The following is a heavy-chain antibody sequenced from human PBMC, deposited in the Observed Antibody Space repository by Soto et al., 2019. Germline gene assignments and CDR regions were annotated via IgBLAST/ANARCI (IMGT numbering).Heavy chain of an antibody. Sequence: QVQLVQSGAEVKKPGSSVKVSCKASGGTFSSYAISWVRQAPGQGLEWMGGIIPIFGTANYAQKFQGRVTITADESTSPAYMELSSLRSEDTAVYYCASPTEKWVGALIPFDYWGQGTLVTVSS. J-gene: IGHJ4*02. CDR1: GGTFSSYA. CDR2: IIPIFGTA. CDR3: ASPTEKWVGALIPFDY. V-gene: IGHV1-69*01. D-gene: IGHD1-26*01.